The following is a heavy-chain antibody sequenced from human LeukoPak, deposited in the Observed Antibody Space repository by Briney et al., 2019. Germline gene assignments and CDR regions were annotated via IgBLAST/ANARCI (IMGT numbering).Heavy chain of an antibody. CDR3: ARDGYGGIMDWFDP. J-gene: IGHJ5*02. Sequence: SETLSLTCTVSGGSISTYYWSWIRKPPGKGLEWIGHIYNSGSTNYSPSLKSRVTISVDTSKNQFSLKLSSVTAADTAVYYCARDGYGGIMDWFDPWGQGTLVTVSS. V-gene: IGHV4-59*12. CDR1: GGSISTYY. CDR2: IYNSGST. D-gene: IGHD4-23*01.